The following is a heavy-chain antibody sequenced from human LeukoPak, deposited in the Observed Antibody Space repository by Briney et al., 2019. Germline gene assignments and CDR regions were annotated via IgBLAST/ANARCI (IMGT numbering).Heavy chain of an antibody. V-gene: IGHV4-39*01. CDR3: DGSSNDYYFDY. D-gene: IGHD1-1*01. J-gene: IGHJ4*02. CDR2: IYYSGST. Sequence: WVRQPPGKGLEWIGSIYYSGSTYYNPSLKSRVTISVDTSKNQFSLKLSSVAAADTAVYYCDGSSNDYYFDYWGQGTLVTVSS.